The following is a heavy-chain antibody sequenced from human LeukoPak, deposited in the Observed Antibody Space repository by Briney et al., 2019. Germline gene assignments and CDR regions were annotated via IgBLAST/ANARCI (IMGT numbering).Heavy chain of an antibody. D-gene: IGHD2-2*01. Sequence: PSETLSLTCTVSGGSISSSSYYWGCIRQPPGKGLEWIGSIYYSRSTYYNPSLKSRVTISVDTSKNQFSLKLSSVTAADTAVYYCARSLGYCSSTSCYLRDHFDYWGQGTLVTVSS. V-gene: IGHV4-39*01. J-gene: IGHJ4*02. CDR2: IYYSRST. CDR1: GGSISSSSYY. CDR3: ARSLGYCSSTSCYLRDHFDY.